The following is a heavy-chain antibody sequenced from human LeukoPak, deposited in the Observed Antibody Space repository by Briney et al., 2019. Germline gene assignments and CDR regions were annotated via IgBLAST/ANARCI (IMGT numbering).Heavy chain of an antibody. Sequence: SETLSLTCTVSGGSTSSYYWSWIRQPPGKGLEWIGYIYYSGSTNYNPSLKSRVTISVDTSKNQFSLKLSSVTAADTAVYYCARDYYDSSGYGYYYGMDVWGQGTTVTVSS. CDR3: ARDYYDSSGYGYYYGMDV. D-gene: IGHD3-22*01. CDR2: IYYSGST. V-gene: IGHV4-59*01. J-gene: IGHJ6*02. CDR1: GGSTSSYY.